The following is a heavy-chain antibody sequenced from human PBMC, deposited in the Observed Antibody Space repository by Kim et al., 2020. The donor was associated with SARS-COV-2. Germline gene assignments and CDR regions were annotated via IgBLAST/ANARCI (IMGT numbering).Heavy chain of an antibody. V-gene: IGHV4-34*01. CDR2: IDHSGSL. CDR3: AKTAGSGSPPYYYFLDD. J-gene: IGHJ6*03. D-gene: IGHD3-10*01. CDR1: GASFNAYY. Sequence: SETLSHTCAVSGASFNAYYWSWIRQPPGRGLEWIGEIDHSGSLNYNSSLKSRVIMSVDTSKNQFSLNLISVTAADTAVYYCAKTAGSGSPPYYYFLDDWG.